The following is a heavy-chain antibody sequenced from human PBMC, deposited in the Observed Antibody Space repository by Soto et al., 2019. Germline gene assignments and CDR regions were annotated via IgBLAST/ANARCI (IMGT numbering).Heavy chain of an antibody. V-gene: IGHV3-23*01. J-gene: IGHJ4*02. CDR3: AKVTITFGGVIDSFDY. CDR2: ISGSGGST. CDR1: GFTFSSFA. Sequence: GGSLRLSCAASGFTFSSFAMSWVRQAPGKGLEWVSAISGSGGSTYYADSVKGRFTISRDNSKNTLYLQMNSLRAEDTAVYYCAKVTITFGGVIDSFDYWGQGTLVTVSS. D-gene: IGHD3-16*02.